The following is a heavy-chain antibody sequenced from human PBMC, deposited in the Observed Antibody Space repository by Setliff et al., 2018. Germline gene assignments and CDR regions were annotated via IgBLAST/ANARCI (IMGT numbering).Heavy chain of an antibody. V-gene: IGHV3-21*05. J-gene: IGHJ4*02. CDR2: ISSSYI. Sequence: GSLRLSCEASGFTFSGYSMNWVRQAPGKGLEWVSYISSSYIYYADSVKGRFTISRDNAKNSLYLQMNSLRAEDTAVYYCASSAYLDYYFDYWGQGTLVTVSS. D-gene: IGHD3-22*01. CDR1: GFTFSGYS. CDR3: ASSAYLDYYFDY.